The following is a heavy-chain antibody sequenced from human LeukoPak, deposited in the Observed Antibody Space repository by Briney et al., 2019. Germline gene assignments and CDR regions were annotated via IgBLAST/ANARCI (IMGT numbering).Heavy chain of an antibody. V-gene: IGHV3-53*01. CDR1: GFIVSSNY. Sequence: PGGSLRLSCAASGFIVSSNYMTWVRQAPGKGLEWVSLTSSGGITYYADSVKGRFTISRDYSKNTLFVLMNRLRAEDTAVYYCARGYCSGSSCYRDYGMDVWGQGTTVTVSS. CDR3: ARGYCSGSSCYRDYGMDV. D-gene: IGHD2-15*01. CDR2: TSSGGIT. J-gene: IGHJ6*02.